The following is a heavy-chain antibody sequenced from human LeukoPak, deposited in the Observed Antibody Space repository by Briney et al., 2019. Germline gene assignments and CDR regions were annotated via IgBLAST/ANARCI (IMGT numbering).Heavy chain of an antibody. J-gene: IGHJ5*02. CDR3: ARRSRRNWFDP. V-gene: IGHV4-34*01. Sequence: GSLRLSCAVSGFTFEDYGMSWIRQPPGKGLEWIGEINHSGSTNYNPSLKSRVTISVDTSKNQFSLKLSSVTAADTAVYYCARRSRRNWFDPWGQGTLVTVSS. CDR2: INHSGST. CDR1: GFTFEDYG.